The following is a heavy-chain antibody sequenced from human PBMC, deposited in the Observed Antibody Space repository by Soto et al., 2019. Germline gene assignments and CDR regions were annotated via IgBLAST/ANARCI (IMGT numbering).Heavy chain of an antibody. CDR3: ARDLYDYVWGSYRLFMGGYFDY. V-gene: IGHV3-30-3*01. Sequence: QVELVESGGGVVQPGRSLRLSCAASGFTFSSYAMHWVRQAPGKGLEWVAVISYDGSNKYYADSVKGRFTISRDNSKNTLYLQMNTLRAEDTAVYYCARDLYDYVWGSYRLFMGGYFDYWGQGTLVTVSS. J-gene: IGHJ4*02. D-gene: IGHD3-16*02. CDR2: ISYDGSNK. CDR1: GFTFSSYA.